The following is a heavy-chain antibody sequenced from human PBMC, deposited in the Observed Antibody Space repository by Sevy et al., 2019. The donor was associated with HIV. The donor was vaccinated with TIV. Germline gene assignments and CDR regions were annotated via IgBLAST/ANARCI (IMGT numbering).Heavy chain of an antibody. CDR2: ISHDGINE. CDR3: ANAYSGSYSHSYLYALDV. J-gene: IGHJ6*02. Sequence: GGSLRLSCISSGFSFSYYGIHWVRQAPGKGPDWVALISHDGINEYYADSVKGRFTISRDNSKNTVYLEMNSLRNGDTAIYFCANAYSGSYSHSYLYALDVWGQGTTVTVSS. D-gene: IGHD1-26*01. CDR1: GFSFSYYG. V-gene: IGHV3-30*18.